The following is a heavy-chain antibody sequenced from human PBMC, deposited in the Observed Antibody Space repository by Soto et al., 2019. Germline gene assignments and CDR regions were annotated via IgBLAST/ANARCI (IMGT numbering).Heavy chain of an antibody. D-gene: IGHD1-26*01. CDR1: GFTYDDYD. J-gene: IGHJ4*02. V-gene: IGHV3-9*01. CDR3: AKGRGGSYGGDSFDY. CDR2: ISWNSGRT. Sequence: EVQLVESGGGLVQPGRSLRLSCAASGFTYDDYDMHWVRQAPGKGLEWVSAISWNSGRTAYADSVKGRFTISRDNGKNSLYLQMNRLRSEDTALYHCAKGRGGSYGGDSFDYWGQGTLVTVSS.